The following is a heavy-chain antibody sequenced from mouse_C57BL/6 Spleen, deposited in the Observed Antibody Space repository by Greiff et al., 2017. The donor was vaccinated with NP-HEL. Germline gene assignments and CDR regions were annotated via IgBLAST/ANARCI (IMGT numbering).Heavy chain of an antibody. CDR2: IYPGSGST. CDR3: ARMGYYGSRRYFYV. CDR1: GYTFTSYW. V-gene: IGHV1-55*01. J-gene: IGHJ1*03. Sequence: VQLQQPGAELVKPGASVKMSCKASGYTFTSYWITWVKQRPGQGLEWIGDIYPGSGSTNYNEKFKSKATLTVDTSSSTAYMQLSSLTSEDSAVYYCARMGYYGSRRYFYVWGTGTTVTVSS. D-gene: IGHD1-1*01.